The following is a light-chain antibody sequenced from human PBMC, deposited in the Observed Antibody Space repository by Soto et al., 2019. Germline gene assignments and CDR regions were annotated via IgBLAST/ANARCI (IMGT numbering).Light chain of an antibody. J-gene: IGKJ1*01. V-gene: IGKV3-15*01. Sequence: EIVMTQSPATRSGFPGEGAPPSGRPSQSVTTNLPWYQQKPGQAPRLLIYSVSTRATGIPARFSGSGSGTEFTLTISSLQSEDFAVYYCQQYNNWWTFGQGTKVEIK. CDR3: QQYNNWWT. CDR1: QSVTTN. CDR2: SVS.